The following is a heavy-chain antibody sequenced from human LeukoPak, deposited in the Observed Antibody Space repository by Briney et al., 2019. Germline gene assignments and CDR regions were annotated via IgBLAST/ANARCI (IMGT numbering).Heavy chain of an antibody. CDR3: AKDGYCTTATCYGWLDY. Sequence: GGSLRLSCAASGFTVSSYAMSWVRLAPGKGLEWVSGVRGSGDSTYYADSVKGRFTVSRDNSRNTLYLQMNSLRPEDTAVYYCAKDGYCTTATCYGWLDYWGLGTLATVSS. CDR2: VRGSGDST. V-gene: IGHV3-23*01. D-gene: IGHD2-2*03. CDR1: GFTVSSYA. J-gene: IGHJ4*02.